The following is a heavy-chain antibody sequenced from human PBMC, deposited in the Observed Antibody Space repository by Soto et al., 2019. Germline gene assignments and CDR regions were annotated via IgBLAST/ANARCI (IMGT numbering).Heavy chain of an antibody. CDR3: ARGYSSSWYKYYYYYYMDV. Sequence: SETLSLTCTVSGGSISSYYWSWIRQPPGKGLEWIGYIYYSGSTNYNPSLKSRVTISVDTSKNQFSLKLSSVTAADTAVYYCARGYSSSWYKYYYYYYMDVWGKGTTVTVSS. D-gene: IGHD6-13*01. V-gene: IGHV4-59*01. CDR1: GGSISSYY. J-gene: IGHJ6*03. CDR2: IYYSGST.